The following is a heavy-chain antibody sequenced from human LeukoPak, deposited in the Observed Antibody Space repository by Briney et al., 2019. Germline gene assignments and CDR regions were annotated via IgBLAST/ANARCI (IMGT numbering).Heavy chain of an antibody. J-gene: IGHJ6*02. D-gene: IGHD3-22*01. CDR3: ARDDNYYDSKESDGMDV. CDR1: GFTFSSYA. V-gene: IGHV3-30-3*01. CDR2: ISYDGSNK. Sequence: QAGGSLRLSCAASGFTFSSYAMHWVRQAPGKGLEWVAVISYDGSNKYYADSVKGRFTISRDNSKNTLYLQMGSLRAEDTAVYYCARDDNYYDSKESDGMDVWGQGTTVTVSS.